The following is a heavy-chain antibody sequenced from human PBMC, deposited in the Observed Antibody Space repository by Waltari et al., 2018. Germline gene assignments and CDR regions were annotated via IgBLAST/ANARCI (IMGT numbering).Heavy chain of an antibody. V-gene: IGHV4-39*01. CDR3: ARHVGSYYYYRDV. Sequence: QLQLQESGPGLVKPSETLSLTCTVSGGSISSSSYYWGWIRQPPGKGLEWIGSIYYSGSTYYNPSHKSRVTVSVDTSENQFSLKLSSVTAADTAVYYCARHVGSYYYYRDVWGKGTPVTVSS. CDR2: IYYSGST. D-gene: IGHD3-10*01. CDR1: GGSISSSSYY. J-gene: IGHJ6*03.